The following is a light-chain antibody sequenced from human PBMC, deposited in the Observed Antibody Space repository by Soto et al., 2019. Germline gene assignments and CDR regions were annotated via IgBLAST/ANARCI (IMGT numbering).Light chain of an antibody. J-gene: IGLJ1*01. V-gene: IGLV2-11*01. CDR2: DVS. CDR1: SSDAGGYNY. Sequence: QSVLTQPRSVSGSPGQSVTISCAGTSSDAGGYNYVSWYQHHPGKALKLMIYDVSKRPSGVPDRFSGSKSDNTASLTISGLQAEDEADYYCCSYGGSYTYVFGTGTKVTVL. CDR3: CSYGGSYTYV.